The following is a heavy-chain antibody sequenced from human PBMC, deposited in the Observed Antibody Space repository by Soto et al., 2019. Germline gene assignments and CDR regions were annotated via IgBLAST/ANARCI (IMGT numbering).Heavy chain of an antibody. CDR3: ERIGFFYYYYYGMDV. J-gene: IGHJ6*02. CDR1: GGSFSGYY. V-gene: IGHV4-34*01. Sequence: PSDTLSLTCAVYGGSFSGYYWSWIRQPPGKGLEWIGEINHSGSTNYNPSLKSRVTISVDTSKNQFSLKLSSVTAADTAVYYCERIGFFYYYYYGMDVWGQGTTVNVSS. D-gene: IGHD5-12*01. CDR2: INHSGST.